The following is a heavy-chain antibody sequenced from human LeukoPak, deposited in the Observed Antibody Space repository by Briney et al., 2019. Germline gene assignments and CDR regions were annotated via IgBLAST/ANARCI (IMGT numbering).Heavy chain of an antibody. Sequence: GGSLRLSCEASGFTFSSYSMNWVRQAPGKGLEWLSYISSTSDPIYYADSVKGRFTISRDNAKNSVYLQMNSLRAEDTAVYYCXRSSGXXXLDYWGQGTLVTVSP. V-gene: IGHV3-48*01. CDR1: GFTFSSYS. CDR3: XRSSGXXXLDY. J-gene: IGHJ4*02. D-gene: IGHD3-22*01. CDR2: ISSTSDPI.